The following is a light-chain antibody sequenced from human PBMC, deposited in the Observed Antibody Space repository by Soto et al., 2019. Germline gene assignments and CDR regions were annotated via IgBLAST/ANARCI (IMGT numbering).Light chain of an antibody. J-gene: IGLJ3*02. CDR2: ANN. CDR1: SSNIGAGYD. Sequence: QSVLTQPPSVSGAPGQRVTIYCSGSSSNIGAGYDVHWYQRLPGTAPKLLIYANNNRPSGVPDRFSGSTSGTSASLAITGLQAEDEADYYCQSSDSSLNAVFVGGTNVTVL. V-gene: IGLV1-40*01. CDR3: QSSDSSLNAV.